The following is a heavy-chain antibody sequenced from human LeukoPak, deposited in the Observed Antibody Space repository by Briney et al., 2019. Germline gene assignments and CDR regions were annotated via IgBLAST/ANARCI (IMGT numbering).Heavy chain of an antibody. CDR3: ARLDDSSGLVVDY. D-gene: IGHD3-22*01. Sequence: ASVKVSCKASGYTFTSYGINWVRQAPGQGLEWMGWISPYNGNTKYAEKVQGRVTITTDTSTSTAYMELRSLNSDDTAVYYCARLDDSSGLVVDYWGQGTLVTVSS. CDR2: ISPYNGNT. J-gene: IGHJ4*02. V-gene: IGHV1-18*01. CDR1: GYTFTSYG.